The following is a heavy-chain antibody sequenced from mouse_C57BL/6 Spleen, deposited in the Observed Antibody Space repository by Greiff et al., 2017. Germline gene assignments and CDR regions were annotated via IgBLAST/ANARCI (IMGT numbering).Heavy chain of an antibody. CDR2: IDPEDGET. CDR1: GFNIKDYY. Sequence: VQLKESGAELVKPGASVKLSCTASGFNIKDYYMHWVKQRPEQGLEWIGRIDPEDGETKYDPKFQGKATITADTSSNTAYLQLSSLTSEDTAVYYCASGDYEDYYAMDYWGQGTSVTVSS. CDR3: ASGDYEDYYAMDY. J-gene: IGHJ4*01. V-gene: IGHV14-2*01. D-gene: IGHD2-4*01.